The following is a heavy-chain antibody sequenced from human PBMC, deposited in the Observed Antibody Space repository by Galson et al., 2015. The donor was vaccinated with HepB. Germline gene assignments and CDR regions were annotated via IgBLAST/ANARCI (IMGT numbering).Heavy chain of an antibody. Sequence: SVKVSCKASGYTFSTYSITWVRQAPGQGLEWMGWISAYDRDTNYAQKFQGRVTMTTDTSTTTAYMELRSLRSDDTAVYYCARTNSRRYDFDYWGQGTLVTVSS. CDR3: ARTNSRRYDFDY. V-gene: IGHV1-18*01. CDR2: ISAYDRDT. D-gene: IGHD1-14*01. J-gene: IGHJ4*02. CDR1: GYTFSTYS.